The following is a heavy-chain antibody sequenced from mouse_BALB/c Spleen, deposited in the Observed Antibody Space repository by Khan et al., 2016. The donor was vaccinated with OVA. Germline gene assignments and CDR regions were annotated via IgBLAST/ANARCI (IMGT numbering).Heavy chain of an antibody. V-gene: IGHV1-77*01. Sequence: QVQLQQSGPELVMPGASVKMSCKASGYSFTDYIITWVKQRTGQGLQWIGEIYPVSGSIYSNEKLKDKATLTAVKSSNTASMQISSLTSEDSAVYFCARRDDVSSYPGFAYWGQGTLVTVSA. CDR3: ARRDDVSSYPGFAY. D-gene: IGHD1-1*01. CDR2: IYPVSGSI. CDR1: GYSFTDYI. J-gene: IGHJ3*01.